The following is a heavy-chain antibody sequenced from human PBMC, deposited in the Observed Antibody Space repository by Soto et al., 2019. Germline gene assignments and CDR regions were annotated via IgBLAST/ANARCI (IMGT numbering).Heavy chain of an antibody. CDR3: ARESEDLTSNFDY. Sequence: PGGSLRLSCVASGFTFSDYYMSWVRQAPGKGLEWLSYSSNSGTYTKYAGSVKGRFSISRDNAKNSLYLEMNSLRAEDTAVYYCARESEDLTSNFDYWGQGTLVTVSS. CDR2: SSNSGTYT. J-gene: IGHJ4*02. V-gene: IGHV3-11*06. CDR1: GFTFSDYY.